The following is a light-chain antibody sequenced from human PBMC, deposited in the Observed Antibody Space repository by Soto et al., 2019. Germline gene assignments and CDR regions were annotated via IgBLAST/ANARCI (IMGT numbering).Light chain of an antibody. CDR1: QSVSSSY. CDR2: DAS. J-gene: IGKJ1*01. V-gene: IGKV3D-20*01. Sequence: DILLTQSPATLSLSPVEIATLSCVASQSVSSSYVAWYQHRPGLAPRLLIHDASSRATGIPDRFSGTKSGTDFTLTISRLEPEDFAVYYCQQCGSSPWTFGQGTKVDIK. CDR3: QQCGSSPWT.